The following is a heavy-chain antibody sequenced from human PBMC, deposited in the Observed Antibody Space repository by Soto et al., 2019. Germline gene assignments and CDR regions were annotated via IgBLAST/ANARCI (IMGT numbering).Heavy chain of an antibody. D-gene: IGHD5-12*01. V-gene: IGHV4-31*03. CDR1: GGSVSSGAYY. J-gene: IGHJ3*02. CDR2: IYYSGST. Sequence: QVQLQESDAGLVKASQTLSLTCTVSGGSVSSGAYYWTWIRQRPVKGLEWIGYIYYSGSTYYSPSLKRRLSISLDTYKNQFSLRLSSVTAADTAMYYCARARLRAVYAFDIWGQGTMVTVSS. CDR3: ARARLRAVYAFDI.